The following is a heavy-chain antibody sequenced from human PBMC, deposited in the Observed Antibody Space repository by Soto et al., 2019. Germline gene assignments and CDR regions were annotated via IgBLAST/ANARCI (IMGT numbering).Heavy chain of an antibody. D-gene: IGHD3-16*02. J-gene: IGHJ3*02. CDR1: GDSVSSNSAA. CDR2: TYYRSRWYN. V-gene: IGHV6-1*01. CDR3: ARGSYDYVWGSYRYNAFDI. Sequence: SQTLSLTCVISGDSVSSNSAAWNWIRQSPSRGLEWLGRTYYRSRWYNDHAVSVRSRITVNADTSKNQFSLHLNSVTPEDTAVYYCARGSYDYVWGSYRYNAFDIWGQGTMVTVS.